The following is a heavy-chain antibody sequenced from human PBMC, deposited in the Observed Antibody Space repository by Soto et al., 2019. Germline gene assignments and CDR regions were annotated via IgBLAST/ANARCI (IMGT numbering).Heavy chain of an antibody. Sequence: EVQLLESGGGLVQPGGSLRLSCAASGFTFSSYAMSWVRQAPGKGLEWVSAISGSGGSTYYTDSVKGRFTISRDNSNNTLYPQMNSLRAEDTAVYYCAKVGGYRSYFDYWGQGTLVTVSS. J-gene: IGHJ4*02. CDR3: AKVGGYRSYFDY. V-gene: IGHV3-23*01. D-gene: IGHD5-18*01. CDR2: ISGSGGST. CDR1: GFTFSSYA.